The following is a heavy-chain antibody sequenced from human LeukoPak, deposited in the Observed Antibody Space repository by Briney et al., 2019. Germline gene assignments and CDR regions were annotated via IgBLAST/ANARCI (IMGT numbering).Heavy chain of an antibody. CDR3: AKDGGGVLWFGELFSFDY. V-gene: IGHV3-23*01. J-gene: IGHJ4*02. Sequence: HTGGSLRLSCVASGFTFSTYGMSWVRQTPGKGLEWVSAISGSGGSTYYADSVKGRFTISRDNSKNTLYLQMNSLRAEDTAVYYCAKDGGGVLWFGELFSFDYWGQGTLVTVSS. D-gene: IGHD3-10*01. CDR2: ISGSGGST. CDR1: GFTFSTYG.